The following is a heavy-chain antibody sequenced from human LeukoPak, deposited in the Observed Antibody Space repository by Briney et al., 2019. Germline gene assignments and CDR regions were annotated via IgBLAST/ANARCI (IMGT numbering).Heavy chain of an antibody. CDR3: ARTIPSLRFLDSRGYYYYGMDV. CDR1: GYTFTGYY. V-gene: IGHV1-2*02. CDR2: INPNSGGT. D-gene: IGHD3-3*01. J-gene: IGHJ6*02. Sequence: ASVKVSCKASGYTFTGYYMHWVRQAPGQGVEWMGWINPNSGGTNYAQKLQGRVTMTRDTSISTAYMELSRLRSDDTAVYYCARTIPSLRFLDSRGYYYYGMDVWGQGTTVTVSS.